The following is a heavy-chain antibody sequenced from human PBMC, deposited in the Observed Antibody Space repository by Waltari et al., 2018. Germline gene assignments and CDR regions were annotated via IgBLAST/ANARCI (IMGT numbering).Heavy chain of an antibody. J-gene: IGHJ4*02. Sequence: QLQLQESGPGLVKPSETLSLTCTVSGGSISSSSYYWGWIRQPPGRGLEWIGSIYYSGGTSYNPSLNSRVTISVDTSKNQFSLKLSSVTAADTAVYYCARDIRHTGYSSSWHPFDYWGQGTLVTVSS. V-gene: IGHV4-39*07. CDR1: GGSISSSSYY. CDR2: IYYSGGT. CDR3: ARDIRHTGYSSSWHPFDY. D-gene: IGHD6-13*01.